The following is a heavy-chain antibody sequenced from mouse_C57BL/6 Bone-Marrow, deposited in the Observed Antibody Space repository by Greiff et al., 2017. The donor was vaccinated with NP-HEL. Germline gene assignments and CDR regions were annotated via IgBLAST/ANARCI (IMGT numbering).Heavy chain of an antibody. D-gene: IGHD1-1*01. V-gene: IGHV1-63*01. Sequence: QVQLQQSGAELVRPGTSVKMSCKASGYTFTNYWIGWEKQRPGHGLEWIGDIYPGGGYTNYNEKFKGKATLTADKSSSTAYMQFSSLTSEDSAIYYCARLYGSSYDYWGQGTTLTVSS. CDR1: GYTFTNYW. CDR3: ARLYGSSYDY. CDR2: IYPGGGYT. J-gene: IGHJ2*01.